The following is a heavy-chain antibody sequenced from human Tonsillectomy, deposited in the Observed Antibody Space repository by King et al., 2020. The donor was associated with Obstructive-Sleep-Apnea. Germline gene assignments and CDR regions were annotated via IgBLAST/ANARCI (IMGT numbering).Heavy chain of an antibody. J-gene: IGHJ3*02. CDR1: GGSISSSSYY. V-gene: IGHV4-39*07. Sequence: QLQESGPGLVKPSETLSLTCTVSGGSISSSSYYWGWIRQPPGKGLEYIGSIFYSGSTYDNPSLKSRVTISDDTSKNQFSLKLSSVTAADTAVYYCARGYYDDISGYYESDAFDIWGQGTMVTVSS. D-gene: IGHD3-22*01. CDR3: ARGYYDDISGYYESDAFDI. CDR2: IFYSGST.